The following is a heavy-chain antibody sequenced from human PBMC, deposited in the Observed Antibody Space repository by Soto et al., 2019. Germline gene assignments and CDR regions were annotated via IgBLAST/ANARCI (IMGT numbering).Heavy chain of an antibody. Sequence: ASVKVSCKASGYTFTSYAMHWVRQAPGQRLEWMGWINAGNGNTKYSQKFQGRVTITRDTSASTAYMELSSLRSEDTAVYYCARDRVRYGGWFGPMGLGHYYGMDVWGQGTTVTVSS. CDR3: ARDRVRYGGWFGPMGLGHYYGMDV. CDR2: INAGNGNT. J-gene: IGHJ6*02. CDR1: GYTFTSYA. V-gene: IGHV1-3*01. D-gene: IGHD3-10*01.